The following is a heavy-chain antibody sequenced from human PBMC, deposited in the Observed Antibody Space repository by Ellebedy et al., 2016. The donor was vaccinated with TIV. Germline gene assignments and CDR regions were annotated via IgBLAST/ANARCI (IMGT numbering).Heavy chain of an antibody. D-gene: IGHD5-24*01. CDR1: EFTFSMYT. CDR2: ISDSGTYI. Sequence: GESLKISXAASEFTFSMYTMNWVRQAPGKGLEWVSSISDSGTYIYYADSVKGRFTISRDNAEYSLYLQMNSLRAEDTAVYYCAKPIGQMTQFQHAMDVWGQGTTVTVSS. J-gene: IGHJ6*02. V-gene: IGHV3-21*04. CDR3: AKPIGQMTQFQHAMDV.